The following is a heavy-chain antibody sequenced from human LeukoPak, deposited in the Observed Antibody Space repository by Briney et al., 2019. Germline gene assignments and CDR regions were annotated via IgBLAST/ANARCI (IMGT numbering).Heavy chain of an antibody. J-gene: IGHJ4*02. CDR3: TRRWGSSGPGDF. CDR1: GFTFSTFW. V-gene: IGHV3-7*01. CDR2: IKQDGSEK. Sequence: GGSLRLSCVVSGFTFSTFWMSWVRQAPGKGLEWVANIKQDGSEKYYVDSVEGRFTISRDNANNSLYLQVDSLGDEDTGVYYCTRRWGSSGPGDFWGPGTLVTVSS. D-gene: IGHD6-19*01.